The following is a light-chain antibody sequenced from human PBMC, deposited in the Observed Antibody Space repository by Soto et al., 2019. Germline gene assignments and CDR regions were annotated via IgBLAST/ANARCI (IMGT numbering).Light chain of an antibody. CDR3: QQYDYLPT. V-gene: IGKV1-33*01. CDR1: QDISNY. Sequence: DIRMTQSPSSLSASVGDRVTITCQASQDISNYLNWYQQKPGKAPKLLIYDASTLETGVPSRFSGSGSGTDFTITISSLQTEDIGTYYCQQYDYLPTFGPGTKVDIK. CDR2: DAS. J-gene: IGKJ3*01.